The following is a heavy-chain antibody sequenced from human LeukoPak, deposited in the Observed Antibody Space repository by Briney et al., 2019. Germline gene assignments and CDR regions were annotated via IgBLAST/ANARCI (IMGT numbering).Heavy chain of an antibody. CDR1: GGTFSSYA. CDR3: ASSPRGYFDWLLYFGY. CDR2: IIPIFGTA. Sequence: SVKVSCKASGGTFSSYAISWVLQAPGQGLEWMGGIIPIFGTANYAQKFQGRVTITTDESTSTAYMELSSLRSEDTAVYYCASSPRGYFDWLLYFGYWGQGTLVTVSS. J-gene: IGHJ4*02. V-gene: IGHV1-69*05. D-gene: IGHD3-9*01.